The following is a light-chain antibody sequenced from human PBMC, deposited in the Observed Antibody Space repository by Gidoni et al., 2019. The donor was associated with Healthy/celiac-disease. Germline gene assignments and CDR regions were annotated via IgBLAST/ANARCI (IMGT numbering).Light chain of an antibody. Sequence: DIQMTQYPSSLSASVGDRVTITCRASQSISSYLNWYQQKPGKAPKLLIYAASSLQSGVPSRFSGSGSGTDFTLTISSLQPEDFATYYCQQSYSTLSWTFXQXTKVEIK. CDR2: AAS. V-gene: IGKV1-39*01. CDR3: QQSYSTLSWT. J-gene: IGKJ1*01. CDR1: QSISSY.